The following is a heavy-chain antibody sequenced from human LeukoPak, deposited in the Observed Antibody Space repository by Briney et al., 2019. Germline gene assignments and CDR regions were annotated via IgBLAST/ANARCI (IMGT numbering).Heavy chain of an antibody. CDR1: GFTFSSYA. CDR2: IWYDGSNK. Sequence: GGSLRLSCAASGFTFSSYAMSWVRQAPGKGLEWVAVIWYDGSNKYYADSVKGRFTISRDNSKNTLYLQMNSLRAEDTAVYYCARDGGYDVFDYWGQGTLVTVSS. CDR3: ARDGGYDVFDY. D-gene: IGHD5-12*01. V-gene: IGHV3-33*08. J-gene: IGHJ4*02.